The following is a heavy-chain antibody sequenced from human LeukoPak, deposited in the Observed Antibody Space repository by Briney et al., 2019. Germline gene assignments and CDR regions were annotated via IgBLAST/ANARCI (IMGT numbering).Heavy chain of an antibody. Sequence: SETLSLTCAVYGGSFSGYYWSWIRQPPGKGLEWIGEINHSGSTNYNPSLKSRVTITVDTSKNQFSLKLSSVTAADTAVYYCARGRAAAAGGYYFDYWGQGTLVTVSS. CDR2: INHSGST. V-gene: IGHV4-34*01. CDR3: ARGRAAAAGGYYFDY. J-gene: IGHJ4*02. D-gene: IGHD6-13*01. CDR1: GGSFSGYY.